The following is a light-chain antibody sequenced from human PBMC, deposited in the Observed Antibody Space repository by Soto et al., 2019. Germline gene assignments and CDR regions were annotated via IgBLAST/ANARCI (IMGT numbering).Light chain of an antibody. Sequence: DIKMTQSPSTLSASVGAGVTITCRASQSISNRLAWYQQKPGKAPKILIYDASNLESGVPSRFSGSGSGTEFTLTISNLHPDDFATYYCQQYENYWTFCQGTKVDIK. CDR1: QSISNR. CDR2: DAS. CDR3: QQYENYWT. V-gene: IGKV1-5*01. J-gene: IGKJ1*01.